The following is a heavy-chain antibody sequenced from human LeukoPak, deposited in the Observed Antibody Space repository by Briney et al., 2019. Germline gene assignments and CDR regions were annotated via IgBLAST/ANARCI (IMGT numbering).Heavy chain of an antibody. CDR1: GFTFCSYS. Sequence: GGSLRLSCAASGFTFCSYSMNWVRQAPGKGLEWVSYISSSSSTIYYADSVKGRFTISRDNAKDSLYLQMNSLRAEDTAVYYCAKRDFYDSSGYAPLFQHWGQGTLVTVSS. D-gene: IGHD3-22*01. CDR3: AKRDFYDSSGYAPLFQH. J-gene: IGHJ1*01. CDR2: ISSSSSTI. V-gene: IGHV3-48*01.